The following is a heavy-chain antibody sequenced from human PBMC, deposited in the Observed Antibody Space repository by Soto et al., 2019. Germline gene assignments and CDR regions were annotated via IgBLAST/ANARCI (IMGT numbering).Heavy chain of an antibody. CDR1: GFTFSSYS. J-gene: IGHJ6*03. CDR2: ISSSSSYI. V-gene: IGHV3-21*01. CDR3: ARINNWNDIPNPYYYYYYMDV. Sequence: GGSLRLSCAASGFTFSSYSMNWVRQAPGKGLEWVSSISSSSSYIYYADSVKGRFTISRDNAKNSLYLQMNSLRAEDTAVYYCARINNWNDIPNPYYYYYYMDVWGKGTTVTVSS. D-gene: IGHD1-1*01.